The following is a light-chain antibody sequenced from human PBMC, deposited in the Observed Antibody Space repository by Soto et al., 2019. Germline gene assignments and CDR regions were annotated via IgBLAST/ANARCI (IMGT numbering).Light chain of an antibody. Sequence: EVVLTQSPATLSLSPGERATLSCRASQSVCNYLAWYQQKPGQAPRLLIYDGSNRATGIPARFSGSGSGTDFTLTISRLEPEDFAVYYCQQYGSSLITFGQGTRLEI. V-gene: IGKV3-11*01. CDR1: QSVCNY. CDR3: QQYGSSLIT. J-gene: IGKJ5*01. CDR2: DGS.